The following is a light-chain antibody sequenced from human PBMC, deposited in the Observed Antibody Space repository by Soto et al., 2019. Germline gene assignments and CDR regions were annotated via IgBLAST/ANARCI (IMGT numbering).Light chain of an antibody. J-gene: IGKJ5*01. V-gene: IGKV3-20*01. Sequence: EIGLTQSPATLSLSPGERATLSCRASERLSSVYLAWYQQRPGQPPRLLIYGASNRATGIPDRFSGSGSGTDFTLIINSLEPEDVAIYYCQQYGGSPRITFGQGTRLEIK. CDR3: QQYGGSPRIT. CDR1: ERLSSVY. CDR2: GAS.